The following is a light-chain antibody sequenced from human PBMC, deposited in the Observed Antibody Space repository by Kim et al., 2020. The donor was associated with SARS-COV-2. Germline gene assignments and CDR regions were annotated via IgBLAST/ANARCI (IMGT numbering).Light chain of an antibody. V-gene: IGLV7-43*01. CDR3: LLYYSGPQIWL. J-gene: IGLJ2*01. CDR1: TGAVTSASY. Sequence: QAVVTQEPSLTVSPGGTVTLTCASSTGAVTSASYPSWFQQKPGQAPRALIYSTANRQSWTPARFSGSLLGGKAALTLSGVQPEDEADYYCLLYYSGPQIWLVGGGTQLTVL. CDR2: STA.